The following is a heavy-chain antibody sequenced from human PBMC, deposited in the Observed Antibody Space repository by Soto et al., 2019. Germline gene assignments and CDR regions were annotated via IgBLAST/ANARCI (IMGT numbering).Heavy chain of an antibody. D-gene: IGHD3-22*01. V-gene: IGHV2-5*01. Sequence: QITLKESGPTLVKPTQTLTLTCTFSGFSLSTSGVGVGWIRQPPGKALEWLALIYWNDDKRYSPSLKSRLTITKDTSKNQVVLTMTYMDPVDTDTYYYAHVSLPYDSIGYWGQGTLVTVSS. CDR2: IYWNDDK. CDR3: AHVSLPYDSIGY. CDR1: GFSLSTSGVG. J-gene: IGHJ4*02.